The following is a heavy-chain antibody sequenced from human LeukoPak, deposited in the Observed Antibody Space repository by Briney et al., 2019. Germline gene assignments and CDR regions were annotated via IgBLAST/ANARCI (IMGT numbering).Heavy chain of an antibody. CDR2: IYSGGST. CDR1: GFTVSSNY. CDR3: ARDRWNYHYYMDV. V-gene: IGHV3-53*01. J-gene: IGHJ6*03. D-gene: IGHD1-1*01. Sequence: GGSLRLSCAASGFTVSSNYMSWVRQAPGKGLEWVSVIYSGGSTYYADSVKGRFTISRDNSKNTLYLQMNSLRAEDTAVYYCARDRWNYHYYMDVWGKGTTVTVSS.